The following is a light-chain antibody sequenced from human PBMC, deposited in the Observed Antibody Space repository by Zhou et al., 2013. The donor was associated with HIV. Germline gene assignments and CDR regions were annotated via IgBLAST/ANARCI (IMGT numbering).Light chain of an antibody. CDR2: RAS. CDR1: QTIVTY. J-gene: IGKJ1*01. Sequence: DIHLTQSPSSLSASLGDRVSITCRASQTIVTYLNWYQLKPGKAPKLLIHRASTLESGVPSRFSGSGSGTEFTLTISPLQPEDSATYYCQQYSAYSWTFGQGTSVELK. V-gene: IGKV1-5*03. CDR3: QQYSAYSWT.